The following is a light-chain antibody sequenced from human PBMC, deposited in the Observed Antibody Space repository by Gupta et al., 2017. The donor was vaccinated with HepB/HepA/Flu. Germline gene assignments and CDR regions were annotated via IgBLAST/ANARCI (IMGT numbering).Light chain of an antibody. V-gene: IGKV3-15*01. CDR2: AAS. CDR1: QTITSN. J-gene: IGKJ3*01. Sequence: EIVMTQSPVTLSVSPGERATLSCRASQTITSNLAWYQQRPGQAPRLLICAASTSYTGIPARFSGSGIGKDLALTINGRQSEDFAAYYCQQYDNWPPCTFGTGTKV. CDR3: QQYDNWPPCT.